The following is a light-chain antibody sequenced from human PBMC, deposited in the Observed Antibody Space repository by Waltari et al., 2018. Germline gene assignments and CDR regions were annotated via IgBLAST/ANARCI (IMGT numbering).Light chain of an antibody. J-gene: IGLJ2*01. CDR1: NSDVGSYNL. V-gene: IGLV2-23*02. CDR2: EVS. CDR3: CSYAGTRSVL. Sequence: QSALTQPASVSGSPGQSITVSCTGTNSDVGSYNLVSWYQQHPDKAPKLLIYEVSHRPAGVSNRFSGSKSCNTASLTVSGLQAEDEANYYCCSYAGTRSVLFGGGTKLTVL.